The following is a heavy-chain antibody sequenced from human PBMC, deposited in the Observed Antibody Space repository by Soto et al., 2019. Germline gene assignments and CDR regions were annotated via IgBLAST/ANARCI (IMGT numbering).Heavy chain of an antibody. Sequence: GGSLRLSCAASGFTFSRYGMNWLRQAPGKGLAWVASISSSTSYVYYADSVKGRFSTSRDNAKNILYLEMYALRTEDTAVYYCARDPSEGRVGNWFESWGQGTLVTVSS. CDR2: ISSSTSYV. CDR3: ARDPSEGRVGNWFES. CDR1: GFTFSRYG. V-gene: IGHV3-21*06. J-gene: IGHJ5*01. D-gene: IGHD2-2*01.